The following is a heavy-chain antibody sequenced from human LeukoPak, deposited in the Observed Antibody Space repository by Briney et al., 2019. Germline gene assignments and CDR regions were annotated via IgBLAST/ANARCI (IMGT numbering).Heavy chain of an antibody. CDR2: ISANNGGT. CDR1: GYTFTNYG. V-gene: IGHV1-2*02. D-gene: IGHD6-19*01. CDR3: VRDRSDGVYSSGWYPYFDF. J-gene: IGHJ4*02. Sequence: GASVKVSCKASGYTFTNYGISWVRQAPGQGLEWMGWISANNGGTSYARKFQGRVTMTRDTSIFTVYMELNRVRSDDTAVYYCVRDRSDGVYSSGWYPYFDFWGQGTLVTVSS.